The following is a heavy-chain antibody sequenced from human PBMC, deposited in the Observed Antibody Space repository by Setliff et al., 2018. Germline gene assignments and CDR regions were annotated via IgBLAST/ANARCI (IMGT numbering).Heavy chain of an antibody. CDR2: IKRITDSGTT. J-gene: IGHJ6*02. D-gene: IGHD6-19*01. Sequence: GGSLRLSCTASGFTFSNAWMSWVRQAPGKGLEWVGRIKRITDSGTTDHAAPVKGRFTVSRDDSISTLNLQMNSLKTEDTAVYYCTTSPISSGWHSNFDYNMDVWGQGTTVTVSS. CDR1: GFTFSNAW. CDR3: TTSPISSGWHSNFDYNMDV. V-gene: IGHV3-15*01.